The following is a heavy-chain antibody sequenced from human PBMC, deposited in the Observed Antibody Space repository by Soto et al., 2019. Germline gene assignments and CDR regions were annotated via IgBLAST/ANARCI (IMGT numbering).Heavy chain of an antibody. CDR2: INHSGST. CDR1: GGSFSGYY. J-gene: IGHJ5*02. V-gene: IGHV4-34*01. Sequence: SETLSLTCAVYGGSFSGYYWSWIRQPPGKGLEWIGEINHSGSTNYNPSLKSRVTISVDTSKNQFSLRLSSVTAADTAIYYCATRITVFGLLIPPFDPWGQGTQVTVSS. CDR3: ATRITVFGLLIPPFDP. D-gene: IGHD3-3*01.